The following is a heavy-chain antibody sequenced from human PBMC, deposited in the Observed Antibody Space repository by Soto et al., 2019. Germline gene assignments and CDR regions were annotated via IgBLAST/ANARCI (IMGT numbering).Heavy chain of an antibody. V-gene: IGHV1-69*06. D-gene: IGHD3-22*01. CDR1: GGTFGSDA. J-gene: IGHJ5*02. CDR2: IIPIFGTT. Sequence: SVKVSFKASGGTFGSDAITWLRQAPGQGLEWVGRIIPIFGTTNYAQNLQGRVTISADKSTLTSYMELHSLTSDDTALYYCARDRTDSGYYTNWLDPWGQGTQVTVSS. CDR3: ARDRTDSGYYTNWLDP.